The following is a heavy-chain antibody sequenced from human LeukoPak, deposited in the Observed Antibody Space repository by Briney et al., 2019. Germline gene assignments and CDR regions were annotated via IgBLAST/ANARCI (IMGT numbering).Heavy chain of an antibody. J-gene: IGHJ6*03. CDR2: FSGSVGTT. CDR3: ANGNRCTSPNCLGYYYFYMDV. D-gene: IGHD2-8*01. V-gene: IGHV3-23*01. CDR1: GFTFSSYA. Sequence: GGSLRLSCAASGFTFSSYAMNWVRQAPGRGLEWVPGFSGSVGTTYYADSVRGRFTISRDNSKNTLYLQMNSLRAEDTAVYYCANGNRCTSPNCLGYYYFYMDVWGKGTTVTVSS.